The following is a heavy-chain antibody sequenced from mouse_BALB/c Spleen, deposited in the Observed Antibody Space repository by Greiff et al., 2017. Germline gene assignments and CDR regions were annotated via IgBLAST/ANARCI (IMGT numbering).Heavy chain of an antibody. D-gene: IGHD1-2*01. CDR2: INPSNGRT. CDR1: GYTFTSYW. CDR3: ARFTLLRRPFDD. Sequence: QVQLQQPGAELVKPGASVKLSCKASGYTFTSYWMHWVKQRPGQGLEWIGEINPSNGRTNYNEKFKSKATLTVDKSSSTAYMQLSSLTSEDSAVYYCARFTLLRRPFDDWGQGTTLTVSS. V-gene: IGHV1S81*02. J-gene: IGHJ2*01.